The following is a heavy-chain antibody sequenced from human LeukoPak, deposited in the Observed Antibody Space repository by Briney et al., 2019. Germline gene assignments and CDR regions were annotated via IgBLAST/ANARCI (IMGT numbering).Heavy chain of an antibody. Sequence: HPGGSLRLSCAASGFTFSSYAMSWVRQAPGKGLEWASAISGSGGSTYYADSVKGRFTISRDNSKNTLYLQMNSLRAEDTAVYYCAKHRMTTVTNFDYWGQGTLVTVSS. CDR3: AKHRMTTVTNFDY. CDR2: ISGSGGST. J-gene: IGHJ4*02. D-gene: IGHD4-17*01. V-gene: IGHV3-23*01. CDR1: GFTFSSYA.